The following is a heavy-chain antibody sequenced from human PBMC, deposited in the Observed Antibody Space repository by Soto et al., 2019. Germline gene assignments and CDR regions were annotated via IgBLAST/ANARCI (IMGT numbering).Heavy chain of an antibody. CDR1: KATFTSYA. CDR3: ASGASRWYPYFFDS. CDR2: IIPYYNTL. J-gene: IGHJ4*02. Sequence: QAQVVQSGAEVGKPGSSVKLSVKASKATFTSYAIAWVRQAPGQGLEWVGGIIPYYNTLNYAQKFQDRVTITADDSTNTVYMELSSLRSDDTAVYFCASGASRWYPYFFDSWAQGTLVTVSS. D-gene: IGHD6-13*01. V-gene: IGHV1-69*01.